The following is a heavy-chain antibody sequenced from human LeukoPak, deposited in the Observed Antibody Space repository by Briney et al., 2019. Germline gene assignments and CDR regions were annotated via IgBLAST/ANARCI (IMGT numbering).Heavy chain of an antibody. CDR1: GFTFSSYS. CDR3: AKDVAIVGAPYYMDV. D-gene: IGHD1-26*01. J-gene: IGHJ6*03. V-gene: IGHV3-23*01. Sequence: PGGSLRLSCAASGFTFSSYSMNWVRQAPGKGLEWVSAISGSGGSTYYADSVKGRFTISRDNSKNTLYLQMNSLRAEDTAVYYCAKDVAIVGAPYYMDVWGKGTTVTVSS. CDR2: ISGSGGST.